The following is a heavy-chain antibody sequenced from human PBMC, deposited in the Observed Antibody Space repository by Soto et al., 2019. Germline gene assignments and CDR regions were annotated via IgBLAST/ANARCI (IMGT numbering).Heavy chain of an antibody. Sequence: QVQLVQSGAEVKKPGSSVKVSCKASGGTFSSYAISWVRQAPGRGLEWMGGIIPIFGTANYAQKFQGRVTITADESTSTAYMELSSLRSEDTAVYYCARGGTYGDYVGYNWFDPWGQGTLVTVSS. CDR3: ARGGTYGDYVGYNWFDP. J-gene: IGHJ5*02. D-gene: IGHD4-17*01. CDR2: IIPIFGTA. V-gene: IGHV1-69*12. CDR1: GGTFSSYA.